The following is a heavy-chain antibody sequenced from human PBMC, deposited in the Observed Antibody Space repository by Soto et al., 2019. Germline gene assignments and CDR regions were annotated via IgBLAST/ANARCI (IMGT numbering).Heavy chain of an antibody. CDR3: ARGKAIGYCSGGSCQTYSDYCYFMAV. CDR1: GGSFSGYY. V-gene: IGHV4-34*01. CDR2: INHSGST. J-gene: IGHJ6*03. Sequence: PSETLSLTCAVYGGSFSGYYWSWIRQPPGKGLEWIGEINHSGSTNYNPSLKSRVTISVDTSKNQFSLKLSSVTAADTAVYYCARGKAIGYCSGGSCQTYSDYCYFMAVWGKGTSVTGSS. D-gene: IGHD2-15*01.